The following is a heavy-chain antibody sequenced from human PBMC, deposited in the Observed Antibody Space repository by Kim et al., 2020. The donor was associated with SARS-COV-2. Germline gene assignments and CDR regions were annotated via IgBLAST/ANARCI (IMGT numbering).Heavy chain of an antibody. Sequence: SETLSLTCTVSGGSISSGGYYCSWIRQHPGKGLEWIGYIYYSGSTYYNPSLKSRVTISVDTSKNQFSLKLSSVTAAATAGYYCARGRIVGATSDAFDISG. CDR3: ARGRIVGATSDAFDI. CDR1: GGSISSGGYY. D-gene: IGHD1-26*01. V-gene: IGHV4-31*03. CDR2: IYYSGST. J-gene: IGHJ3*02.